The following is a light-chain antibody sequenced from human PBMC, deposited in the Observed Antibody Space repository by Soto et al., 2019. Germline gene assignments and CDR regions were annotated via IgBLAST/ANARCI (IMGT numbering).Light chain of an antibody. Sequence: AIRMTQSPSSLSASTGDRVTITCRASQGISSYLAWYQQKPGKAPKLLIYAASTLQSGVPSRFSGSGSGTDFTLTISSLQPEDFATYYCQQSYSTPPTFGQGTKV. J-gene: IGKJ1*01. V-gene: IGKV1-8*01. CDR2: AAS. CDR3: QQSYSTPPT. CDR1: QGISSY.